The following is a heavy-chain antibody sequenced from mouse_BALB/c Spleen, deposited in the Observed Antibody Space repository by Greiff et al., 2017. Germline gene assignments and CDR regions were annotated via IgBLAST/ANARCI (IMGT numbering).Heavy chain of an antibody. CDR2: ISYSGST. CDR1: GYSITSDYA. Sequence: EVKLMESGPGLVKPSQSLSLTCTVTGYSITSDYAWNWIRQFPGNKLEWMGYISYSGSTSYNPSLKSRISITRDTSKNQFFLQLNSVTTEDTATYYCARSDYYGSSPWFAYWGQGTLVTVSA. CDR3: ARSDYYGSSPWFAY. J-gene: IGHJ3*01. D-gene: IGHD1-1*01. V-gene: IGHV3-2*02.